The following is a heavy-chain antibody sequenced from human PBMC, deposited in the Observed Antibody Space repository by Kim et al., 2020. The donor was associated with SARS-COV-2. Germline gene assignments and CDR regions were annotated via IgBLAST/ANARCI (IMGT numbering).Heavy chain of an antibody. CDR2: IYSGGST. D-gene: IGHD2-15*01. J-gene: IGHJ6*02. V-gene: IGHV3-53*01. CDR1: GFTVTTNY. Sequence: GGSLRLSCAVSGFTVTTNYINWVRQAPGKGLEWVSVIYSGGSTYYADSVKGRFTSSRDTSKNTLYLQMNSLRAEDTAVYYCARAGFGYCNGGSCQEPRDVWGQGTTVTVSS. CDR3: ARAGFGYCNGGSCQEPRDV.